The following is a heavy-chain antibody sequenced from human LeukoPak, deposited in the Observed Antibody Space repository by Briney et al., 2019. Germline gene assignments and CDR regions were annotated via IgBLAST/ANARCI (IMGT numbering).Heavy chain of an antibody. Sequence: QPGGSLRLSCVASGFTFSSYAMTWVRQAPGKGLEWVSAISGSGGGTYYADSVKGRFTISRDNSKNTLYLQMNSLRAEDTAVYYCAREYGSGSYYYDYWGQGTLVTVSS. CDR1: GFTFSSYA. CDR3: AREYGSGSYYYDY. CDR2: ISGSGGGT. D-gene: IGHD3-10*01. V-gene: IGHV3-23*01. J-gene: IGHJ4*02.